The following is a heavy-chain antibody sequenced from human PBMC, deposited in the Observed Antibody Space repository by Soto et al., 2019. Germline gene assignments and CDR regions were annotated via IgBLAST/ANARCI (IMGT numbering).Heavy chain of an antibody. CDR3: ARGRVATVTTHYYYGMDV. D-gene: IGHD4-17*01. Sequence: ASVKVSCKASGYTFTSYGISWVRQAPGQGLEWMGWISAYNGNTNYAQKLQGRVTMTTDTSTSTAYMELRSLRSDDTAVYYCARGRVATVTTHYYYGMDVWGQGTTVTVS. J-gene: IGHJ6*02. CDR2: ISAYNGNT. CDR1: GYTFTSYG. V-gene: IGHV1-18*04.